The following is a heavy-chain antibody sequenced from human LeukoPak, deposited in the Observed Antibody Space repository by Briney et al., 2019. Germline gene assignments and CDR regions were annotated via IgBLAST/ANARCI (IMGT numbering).Heavy chain of an antibody. CDR1: GGTFSSYA. V-gene: IGHV1-69*13. CDR2: IIPIFGTA. CDR3: ASPAPSGWPSYGMDV. Sequence: SVKVSCTASGGTFSSYAISWVRQAPGQGLEWMGGIIPIFGTANYAQKFQGRVTITADESTSTAYMELSSLRSEDTAVYYCASPAPSGWPSYGMDVWGQGTTVTVSS. J-gene: IGHJ6*02. D-gene: IGHD6-19*01.